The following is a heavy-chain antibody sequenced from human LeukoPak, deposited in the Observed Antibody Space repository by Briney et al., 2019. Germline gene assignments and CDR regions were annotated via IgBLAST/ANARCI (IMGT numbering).Heavy chain of an antibody. Sequence: GSLRLSCAASVFTFSRYSMNWVRQPPGKGLEWIGSIYYSGSTYYNPSLKSRVTISVDTSKNQFSLKLSSVTATDTAVYYCLYYYGSASYYSPPSFDYWGQGTLVTVSS. V-gene: IGHV4-59*05. D-gene: IGHD3-10*01. J-gene: IGHJ4*02. CDR3: LYYYGSASYYSPPSFDY. CDR2: IYYSGST. CDR1: VFTFSRYSMN.